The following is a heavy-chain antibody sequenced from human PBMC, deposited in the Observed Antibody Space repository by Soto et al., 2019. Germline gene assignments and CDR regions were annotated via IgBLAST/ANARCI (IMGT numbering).Heavy chain of an antibody. CDR2: INGGGGNP. CDR3: AKWGASGYCSGDRCPPWFFDC. D-gene: IGHD2-15*01. V-gene: IGHV3-23*01. J-gene: IGHJ4*02. Sequence: EVQLLESGGGLVQPGGSLRLSCAASGFTFSNYAMSWVRQAPGTGLEWVSTINGGGGNPYYADSVKGRFTISRDNSINTLYLQMNSLRADDTAVYYCAKWGASGYCSGDRCPPWFFDCWGQGILVTVSS. CDR1: GFTFSNYA.